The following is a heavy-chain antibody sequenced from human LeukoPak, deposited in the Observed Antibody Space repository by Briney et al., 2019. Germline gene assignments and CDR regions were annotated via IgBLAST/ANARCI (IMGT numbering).Heavy chain of an antibody. D-gene: IGHD3-10*01. V-gene: IGHV3-7*05. CDR1: GFTLSIYW. CDR3: TRDSQGSGMYSVVY. Sequence: GGSLRLSCAASGFTLSIYWMSWVRQAPGKGLEWVANIKHDGSEKYYVDSVKGRFTISRDNAKNSLFLQMNSRRAEDTAVYYCTRDSQGSGMYSVVYWGQGTLVTVSS. J-gene: IGHJ4*02. CDR2: IKHDGSEK.